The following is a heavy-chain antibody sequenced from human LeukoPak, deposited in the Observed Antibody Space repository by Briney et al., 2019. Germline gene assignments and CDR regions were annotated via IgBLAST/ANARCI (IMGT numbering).Heavy chain of an antibody. CDR3: ARDYKYAFDN. J-gene: IGHJ4*02. D-gene: IGHD5-24*01. CDR1: GFTFDSYA. Sequence: GGSLRLSCAASGFTFDSYAMSWVRQAPGRGLEWVSSISGNGSSTYYADSVKGRFTISRDKAKNSLYLQMNSLRVEDTAVYYCARDYKYAFDNWGQGTLVTVSS. CDR2: ISGNGSST. V-gene: IGHV3-23*01.